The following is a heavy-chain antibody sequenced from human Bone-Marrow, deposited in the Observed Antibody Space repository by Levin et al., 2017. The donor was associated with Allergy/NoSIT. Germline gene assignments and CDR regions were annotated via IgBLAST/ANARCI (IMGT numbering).Heavy chain of an antibody. CDR1: GFTVSSNQ. V-gene: IGHV3-66*03. CDR3: AREYYGSGSYVPRFDY. J-gene: IGHJ4*02. CDR2: LYTSGVT. Sequence: PGGSLRLSCAASGFTVSSNQMTWIRQAPGKGLEWVSTLYTSGVTNYGDTVRGRFTISRDNSQNSVFLQLNSLRTDDTALYFCAREYYGSGSYVPRFDYWGPGTLVTVSS. D-gene: IGHD3-10*01.